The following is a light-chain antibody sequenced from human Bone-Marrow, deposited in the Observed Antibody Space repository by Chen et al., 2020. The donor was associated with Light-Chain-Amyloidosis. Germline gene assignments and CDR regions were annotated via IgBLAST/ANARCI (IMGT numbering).Light chain of an antibody. CDR1: QSLLHTDGYTY. Sequence: DVVMTQSPLSLSVTLGQPASIFCRSSQSLLHTDGYTYLNWFQQRPGQSPRRLIYKVSIRDSGVPDRFSGSGSGTDFTLKISRVEAEDVGIYYCMQGISWRSFGQVTKLEI. CDR3: MQGISWRS. V-gene: IGKV2-30*02. CDR2: KVS. J-gene: IGKJ2*03.